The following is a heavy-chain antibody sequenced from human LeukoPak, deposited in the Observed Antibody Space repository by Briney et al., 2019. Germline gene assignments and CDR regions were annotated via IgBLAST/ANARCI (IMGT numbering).Heavy chain of an antibody. CDR3: ATVRVSYSSSWYYDYFDY. CDR2: FDPEDGET. D-gene: IGHD6-13*01. V-gene: IGHV1-24*01. Sequence: GASVKVSCKVSGYTLTELSMHWVRQAPGKGLEWMGGFDPEDGETIYAQKFQGRVTMTEDTSTDKAYMELSSLRSEDTAVYYCATVRVSYSSSWYYDYFDYWGQGTLVTVSS. CDR1: GYTLTELS. J-gene: IGHJ4*02.